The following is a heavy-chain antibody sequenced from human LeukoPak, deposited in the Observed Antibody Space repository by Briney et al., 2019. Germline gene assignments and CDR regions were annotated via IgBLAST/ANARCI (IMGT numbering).Heavy chain of an antibody. V-gene: IGHV3-23*01. CDR2: IGGSGIST. Sequence: GGSLRLSCAASGFTFSSYAMSWVRQAPGKGLESVSAIGGSGISTFYTDSVKGRFTISRDNSKNTLYLQVNSLRAEDTAVYYCARVLDGCDYWGQGTLVTVSS. D-gene: IGHD2-15*01. J-gene: IGHJ4*02. CDR3: ARVLDGCDY. CDR1: GFTFSSYA.